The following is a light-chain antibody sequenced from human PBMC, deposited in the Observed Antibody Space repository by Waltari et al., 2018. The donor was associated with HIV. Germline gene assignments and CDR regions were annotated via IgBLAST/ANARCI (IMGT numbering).Light chain of an antibody. CDR3: MQGTHWLYT. CDR2: KVS. J-gene: IGKJ2*01. CDR1: QGLVYSDGNTY. Sequence: DVVMTQSPLSLPVTLGQPASISCRSSQGLVYSDGNTYLNCLHQSQGNSPRRRVYKVSIRVSGVPDRFGDSRTRTVFTLKISRVEAGDVGVYYCMQGTHWLYTFGQGTKLVIK. V-gene: IGKV2-30*01.